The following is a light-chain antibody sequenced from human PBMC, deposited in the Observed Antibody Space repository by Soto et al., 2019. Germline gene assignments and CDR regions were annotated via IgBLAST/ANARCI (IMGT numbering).Light chain of an antibody. CDR1: QGIANY. J-gene: IGKJ1*01. CDR2: AAS. V-gene: IGKV1-27*01. CDR3: QRYNNGRT. Sequence: DIQMTQSPSSLSASLGDRVTITCRASQGIANYLACYQQKPGKPPKLLIYAASTLQPGVPSRFSGSGSGTDFTLNINSLQPEDIATYYCQRYNNGRTFGQGTKVDI.